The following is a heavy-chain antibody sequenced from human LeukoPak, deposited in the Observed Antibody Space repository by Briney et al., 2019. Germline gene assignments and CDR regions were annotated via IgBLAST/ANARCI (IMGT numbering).Heavy chain of an antibody. J-gene: IGHJ4*02. V-gene: IGHV3-23*01. CDR1: GFTFSSYD. CDR3: AKTGSSGYFTHFDY. Sequence: GGSLRLSCAASGFTFSSYDMSWVRQAPGKGLGWVSAISGSGGRTYYADSVKGRFAISRDNSKNTLYLQMTTLRAEDTAVYYCAKTGSSGYFTHFDYWGQGTLVTVSS. CDR2: ISGSGGRT. D-gene: IGHD3-22*01.